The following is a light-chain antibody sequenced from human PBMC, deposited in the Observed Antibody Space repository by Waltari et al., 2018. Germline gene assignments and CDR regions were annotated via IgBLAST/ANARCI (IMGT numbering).Light chain of an antibody. V-gene: IGKV3-11*01. CDR1: QSVSRY. Sequence: EIVLTQSPATLSLSPGERATLSCRASQSVSRYLAWYQQKPGQAPRLLIYDASNRATGIPARFSGSGSGTDFTLTLSSLAPEDFAVYYCQRRGHWPPGATFGPGTRVDIK. J-gene: IGKJ3*01. CDR3: QRRGHWPPGAT. CDR2: DAS.